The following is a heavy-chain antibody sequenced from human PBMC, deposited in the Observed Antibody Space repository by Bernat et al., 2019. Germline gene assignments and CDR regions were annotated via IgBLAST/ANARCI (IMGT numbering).Heavy chain of an antibody. CDR1: GFTFSSYA. J-gene: IGHJ4*02. V-gene: IGHV3-23*01. CDR3: EKTGWADIAAADNDY. Sequence: EVQLLESGGGLVQPGGSLRLSCAASGFTFSSYAMSWVRQAPGKGLEWVSAISGSGGSTYYADSVKGRFTISRDNSKNTLYLQMNSLRAEDTAVYYCEKTGWADIAAADNDYWGQGTLVTVSS. CDR2: ISGSGGST. D-gene: IGHD6-13*01.